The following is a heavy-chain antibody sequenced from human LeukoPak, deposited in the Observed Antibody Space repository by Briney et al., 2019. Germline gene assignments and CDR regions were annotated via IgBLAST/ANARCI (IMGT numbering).Heavy chain of an antibody. D-gene: IGHD4-17*01. CDR3: ARAPGGFHGDYSPIAY. CDR2: IGGRDGST. Sequence: GGSLRLSCAASGFTFSSYGMSWVRQAPGKGLEWVSAIGGRDGSTYYADSVKGRLTISRDNSQNTLYLQMNSLRADETAIYYCARAPGGFHGDYSPIAYWGQGTLVTVSS. V-gene: IGHV3-23*01. J-gene: IGHJ4*02. CDR1: GFTFSSYG.